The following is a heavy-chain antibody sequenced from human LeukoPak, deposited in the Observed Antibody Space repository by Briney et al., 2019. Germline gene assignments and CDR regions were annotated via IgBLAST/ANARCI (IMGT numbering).Heavy chain of an antibody. Sequence: GGSLRLSCAASGFTFSSYAMSWVRQAPGKGLEWVPAISGSGGSTYYADSVKGRFTISRDNSKNTLYLQMNSLRAEDTAVYYCAKDLGYSYGRYYFDYWGQGTLVTVSS. V-gene: IGHV3-23*01. CDR3: AKDLGYSYGRYYFDY. D-gene: IGHD5-18*01. J-gene: IGHJ4*02. CDR2: ISGSGGST. CDR1: GFTFSSYA.